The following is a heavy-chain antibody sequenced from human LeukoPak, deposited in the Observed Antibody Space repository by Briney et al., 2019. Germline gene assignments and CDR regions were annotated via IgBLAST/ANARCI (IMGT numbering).Heavy chain of an antibody. CDR2: IIPIFGTA. CDR1: GSTFSSYA. Sequence: SVKVSCKASGSTFSSYAISWVRQAPGQGLEWMGGIIPIFGTANYAQKFQGRVTITADESTSTAYMELSSLRSEDTAVYYCARDPAVVAATYYYGMDVWGKGTTVTVSS. V-gene: IGHV1-69*13. J-gene: IGHJ6*04. D-gene: IGHD2-15*01. CDR3: ARDPAVVAATYYYGMDV.